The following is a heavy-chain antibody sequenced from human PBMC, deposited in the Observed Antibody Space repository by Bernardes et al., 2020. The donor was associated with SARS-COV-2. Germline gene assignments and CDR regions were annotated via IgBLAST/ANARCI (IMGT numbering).Heavy chain of an antibody. CDR2: ISGSGGST. Sequence: GGSLRLPCAASGFTFSSYAMSWVRQAPGTGLEWVSAISGSGGSTYYADSVKGRFTISRDNSKNTLYLQMNSLRAEDTAVYYCAKDGTPSGSYGDAFDIWGQGTMVTVSS. V-gene: IGHV3-23*01. D-gene: IGHD1-26*01. CDR3: AKDGTPSGSYGDAFDI. CDR1: GFTFSSYA. J-gene: IGHJ3*02.